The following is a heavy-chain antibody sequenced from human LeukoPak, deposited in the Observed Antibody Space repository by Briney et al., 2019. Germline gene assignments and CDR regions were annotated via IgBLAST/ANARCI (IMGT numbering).Heavy chain of an antibody. Sequence: PSETLSLTCTVSGGSISSGDYYWSWIRQPPGKGLEWIGYIYYSGSTYYNPPLKSRVTISIDTSKNQFSLKLSSVTAADTAVYYCARGQAPGYGDYNWYFDIWGRGTLVTVSS. D-gene: IGHD4-17*01. CDR2: IYYSGST. CDR1: GGSISSGDYY. CDR3: ARGQAPGYGDYNWYFDI. J-gene: IGHJ2*01. V-gene: IGHV4-30-4*01.